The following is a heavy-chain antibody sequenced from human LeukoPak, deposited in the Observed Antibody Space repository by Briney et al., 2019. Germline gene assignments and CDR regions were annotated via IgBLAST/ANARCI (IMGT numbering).Heavy chain of an antibody. Sequence: ASVKVSCKASGGTFTSYAISWVRQAPGQGLEWMGWINPNTGGTNYAQKFQGRVTMTRDTSITTAYMELSRLEYDDTAVYYCAKDFRDQWLVNAFHIWGQGTMVTVSS. V-gene: IGHV1-2*02. D-gene: IGHD6-19*01. CDR1: GGTFTSYA. CDR2: INPNTGGT. CDR3: AKDFRDQWLVNAFHI. J-gene: IGHJ3*02.